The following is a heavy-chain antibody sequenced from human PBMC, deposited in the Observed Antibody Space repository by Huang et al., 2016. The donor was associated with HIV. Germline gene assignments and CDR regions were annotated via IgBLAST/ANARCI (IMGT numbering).Heavy chain of an antibody. V-gene: IGHV4-39*01. J-gene: IGHJ6*02. D-gene: IGHD2-21*02. CDR3: SRQDEKGYCAGDCSNHYYFGLDV. CDR1: GVSISNSRYY. Sequence: QLQLQESGPGLVKPSETLSLTCTVSGVSISNSRYYWGWFRQPPGKGLEDIGSMYYMGSTYYNPALKSRITMSIDSSNTQFSLKLNSVTAADTSVYYCSRQDEKGYCAGDCSNHYYFGLDVWGHGTTVTVS. CDR2: MYYMGST.